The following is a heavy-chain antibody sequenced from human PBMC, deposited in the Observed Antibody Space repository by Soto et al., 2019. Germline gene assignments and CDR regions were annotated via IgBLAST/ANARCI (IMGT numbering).Heavy chain of an antibody. CDR1: GFTFSSYG. J-gene: IGHJ3*02. V-gene: IGHV3-33*01. CDR2: IWYDGSNK. Sequence: GGSLRLSCAASGFTFSSYGMHWVRQAPGKGLEWVAVIWYDGSNKYYADSVKGRFTISRDNSKNTLYLQMNSLRAEDTAVYYSARDRAITMVRGVIVIDAFDIWGQGTMVTVSS. CDR3: ARDRAITMVRGVIVIDAFDI. D-gene: IGHD3-10*01.